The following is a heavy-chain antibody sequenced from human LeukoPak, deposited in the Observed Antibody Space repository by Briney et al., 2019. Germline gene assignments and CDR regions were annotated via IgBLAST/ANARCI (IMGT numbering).Heavy chain of an antibody. CDR2: ITGSGGNT. V-gene: IGHV3-23*01. J-gene: IGHJ4*02. CDR1: GFTFSNYA. Sequence: GASLRLSCAASGFTFSNYAMSWVRQAPGKGLEWVSTITGSGGNTYYADSVKGRFTISRDNSKNTVFLQMNSLRAEDTAVYYCAKWGDYDVLTGYYVSDYWGQGTLVTVSS. CDR3: AKWGDYDVLTGYYVSDY. D-gene: IGHD3-9*01.